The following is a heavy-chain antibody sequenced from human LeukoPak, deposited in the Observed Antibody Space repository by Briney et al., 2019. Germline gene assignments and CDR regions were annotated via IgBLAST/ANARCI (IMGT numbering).Heavy chain of an antibody. CDR3: AREAEDIVVVPAAF. Sequence: ASVKVSCKVSGYTFTSYGISWVRQAPGQGLEWMGWISAYNGNTNYAQKLQGRVTITTDTSTSTAYMELRSLRSDDTAVYYCAREAEDIVVVPAAFWGQGTLVTVSS. D-gene: IGHD2-2*01. J-gene: IGHJ4*02. CDR1: GYTFTSYG. CDR2: ISAYNGNT. V-gene: IGHV1-18*01.